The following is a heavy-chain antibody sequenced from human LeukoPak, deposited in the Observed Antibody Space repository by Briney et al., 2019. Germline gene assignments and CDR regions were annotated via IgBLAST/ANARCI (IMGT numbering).Heavy chain of an antibody. CDR2: ISWNSGSI. CDR1: GFTFDDYA. D-gene: IGHD4-11*01. Sequence: PGRSLRLSCAASGFTFDDYAMHWVRQAPGKGLEWVSGISWNSGSIGYADSVKGRFTISRDNAKNSLYLQMNSLRAEDTALYYCAKELLTPCDYSSTGAFDYWGQGTLVTVSS. J-gene: IGHJ4*02. CDR3: AKELLTPCDYSSTGAFDY. V-gene: IGHV3-9*01.